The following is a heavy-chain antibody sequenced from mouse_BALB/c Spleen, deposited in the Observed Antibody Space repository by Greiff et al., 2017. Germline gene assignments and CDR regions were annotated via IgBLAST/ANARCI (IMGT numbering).Heavy chain of an antibody. J-gene: IGHJ4*01. CDR2: INPYNDGT. CDR3: AREGYYGSSYDAMDY. V-gene: IGHV1-14*01. D-gene: IGHD1-1*01. CDR1: GYTFTSYV. Sequence: VQLKQSGPELVKPGASVKMSCKASGYTFTSYVMHWVKQKPGQGLEWIGYINPYNDGTKYNEKFKGKATLTSDKSSSTAYMELSSLTSEDSAVYYCAREGYYGSSYDAMDYWGQGTSVTVSS.